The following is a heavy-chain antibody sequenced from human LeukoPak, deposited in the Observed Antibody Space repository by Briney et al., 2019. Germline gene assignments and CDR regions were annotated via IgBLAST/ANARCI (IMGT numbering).Heavy chain of an antibody. CDR3: ARGYTYSLTRGYHYGMDV. Sequence: GGPLRLSCAASGFTFNSYSMHWVRQAPGKGLEWVSSITSSSKSVYYAGSVRGRFTISRDNAKNSLYLQMNSLRAEDTAVYYCARGYTYSLTRGYHYGMDVWGQGTTVTVSS. D-gene: IGHD5-18*01. CDR2: ITSSSKSV. V-gene: IGHV3-21*01. CDR1: GFTFNSYS. J-gene: IGHJ6*02.